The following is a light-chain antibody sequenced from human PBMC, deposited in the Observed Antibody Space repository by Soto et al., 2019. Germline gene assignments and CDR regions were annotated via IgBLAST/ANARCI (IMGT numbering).Light chain of an antibody. Sequence: QSVLTQPASVSGSPRPAITISCTGASSDVGGYTYVSWYQQHPGKAPKLMIYEVNNRPSGVSHRFSGSKSGNTASLTISGLQADDEADYYCSSYTSSTTLYVFGPGTKATVL. CDR3: SSYTSSTTLYV. J-gene: IGLJ1*01. CDR2: EVN. V-gene: IGLV2-14*01. CDR1: SSDVGGYTY.